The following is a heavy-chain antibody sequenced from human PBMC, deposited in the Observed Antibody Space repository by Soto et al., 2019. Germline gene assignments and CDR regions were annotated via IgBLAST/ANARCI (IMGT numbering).Heavy chain of an antibody. CDR2: ISGSGGST. J-gene: IGHJ4*02. V-gene: IGHV3-23*01. CDR1: GFTFSSYA. CDR3: ARGLGYCSSSSCPLDY. D-gene: IGHD2-2*01. Sequence: HPGGSLRLSCAASGFTFSSYAMSWVRQAPGKGLEWVSAISGSGGSTYYADSVKGRFTISRDNSKITLSLQMDSLRAEDTAVYYCARGLGYCSSSSCPLDYWGRGTLVTVSS.